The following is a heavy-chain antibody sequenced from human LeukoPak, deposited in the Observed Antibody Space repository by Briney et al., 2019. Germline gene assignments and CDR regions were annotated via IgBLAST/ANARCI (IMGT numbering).Heavy chain of an antibody. D-gene: IGHD4-17*01. V-gene: IGHV4-38-2*02. CDR2: IYHSGST. CDR1: GGSISSYY. J-gene: IGHJ5*02. CDR3: ARESTTVFFQFDP. Sequence: PSETLSLTCTVSGGSISSYYWGWIRQPPGKGLEWIGSIYHSGSTYYNPSLKSRVTISVDTSKNQFSLKLSSVTAADTAVYYCARESTTVFFQFDPWGQGTLVTVSS.